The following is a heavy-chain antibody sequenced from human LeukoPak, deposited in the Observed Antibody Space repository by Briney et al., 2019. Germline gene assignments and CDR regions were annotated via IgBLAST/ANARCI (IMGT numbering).Heavy chain of an antibody. V-gene: IGHV3-23*01. J-gene: IGHJ4*02. D-gene: IGHD2-8*01. CDR1: GFTLSSHA. CDR3: AKDPVNGFNYFDF. Sequence: GGSLRLSCAASGFTLSSHAMSWVRQAPGKGLEWVSTVSGSGDGRYYADSVKGRFTISRDNSKDTLYLQINSLRVEDTAVYYCAKDPVNGFNYFDFWGQGTLVTVSS. CDR2: VSGSGDGR.